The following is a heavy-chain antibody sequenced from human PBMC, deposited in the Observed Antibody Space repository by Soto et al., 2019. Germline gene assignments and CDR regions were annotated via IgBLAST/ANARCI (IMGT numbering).Heavy chain of an antibody. CDR2: IYYTGST. CDR3: ARVARTGQYYFDF. D-gene: IGHD1-1*01. Sequence: LETLSLTYTVSGDTIDVYHWTWIRQPPGKGLEWMGYIYYTGSTNYNPSLKSRVSISVDTSKNQFSLKLSSVTAADTAVYYCARVARTGQYYFDFWGQGALVIVSS. J-gene: IGHJ4*02. V-gene: IGHV4-59*01. CDR1: GDTIDVYH.